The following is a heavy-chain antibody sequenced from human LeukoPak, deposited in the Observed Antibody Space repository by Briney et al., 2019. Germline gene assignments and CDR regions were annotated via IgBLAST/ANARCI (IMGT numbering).Heavy chain of an antibody. J-gene: IGHJ4*02. CDR2: ISGSGGST. V-gene: IGHV3-23*01. Sequence: GVLRLSCAASGFTFSSYAMSWVRQAPGKGLEWVSAISGSGGSTYYADSVKGRFTISRDNSKNTLYLQMNSLRAEDTAVYYCAKDWGGAAAGTGGFDYWGQGTLVTVSS. CDR1: GFTFSSYA. D-gene: IGHD6-13*01. CDR3: AKDWGGAAAGTGGFDY.